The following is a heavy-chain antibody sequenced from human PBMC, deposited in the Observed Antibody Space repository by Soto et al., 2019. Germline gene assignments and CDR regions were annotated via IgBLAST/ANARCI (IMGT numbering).Heavy chain of an antibody. CDR1: GFTFSSYS. CDR2: ISSSSSYI. D-gene: IGHD2-15*01. J-gene: IGHJ5*02. CDR3: ARAAGYCSGGSCYSSRLGKNNWFDP. Sequence: GGSLRLSCAASGFTFSSYSMNWVRQAPGKGLEWVSSISSSSSYIYYADSVKGRFTISRDNAKNSLYLQMNSLRAEDTAVYYCARAAGYCSGGSCYSSRLGKNNWFDPWGQGTRVTVSS. V-gene: IGHV3-21*01.